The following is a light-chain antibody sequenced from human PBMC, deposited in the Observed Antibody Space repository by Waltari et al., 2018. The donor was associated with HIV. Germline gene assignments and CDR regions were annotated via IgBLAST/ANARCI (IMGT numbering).Light chain of an antibody. V-gene: IGLV3-21*04. CDR1: HIERKR. Sequence: SSVLTQPPSVSVAPGKTARLTCGGNHIERKRVHWYQQKPGQAPALVIYYDSDRPSGIPERFSGSNAGDTATLTISRVGDGDEADCYCQVWDSSSDHVLFGGGIKLTVL. J-gene: IGLJ3*02. CDR3: QVWDSSSDHVL. CDR2: YDS.